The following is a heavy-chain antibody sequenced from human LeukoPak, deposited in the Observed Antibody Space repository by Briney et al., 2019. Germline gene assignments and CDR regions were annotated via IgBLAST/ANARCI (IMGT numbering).Heavy chain of an antibody. J-gene: IGHJ4*02. V-gene: IGHV4-4*07. CDR2: IYISGTT. Sequence: SETLSLTCTVSGGSLSSYYWSWIWQPAGKGLEWIGRIYISGTTSYNPSLTSRVIMSIDTSKNQFSLKLSSVTAADTAVYYCAREVMATNDFDYWGQGTLVTVSS. CDR1: GGSLSSYY. CDR3: AREVMATNDFDY. D-gene: IGHD5-24*01.